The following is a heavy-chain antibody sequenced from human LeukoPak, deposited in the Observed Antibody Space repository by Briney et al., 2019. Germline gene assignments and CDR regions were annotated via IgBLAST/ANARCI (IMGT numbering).Heavy chain of an antibody. D-gene: IGHD3-22*01. CDR2: IYYSGST. CDR3: ASLAYYYDSSGYYIAFDI. Sequence: PSETLSLTCTVSGGSISSSSYYWGWIRQPPGKGLEWIGSIYYSGSTYYNPSLKSRVTISVDTSKNQFSLKLSSVTAADTAVYYCASLAYYYDSSGYYIAFDIWGQGTMVTVSP. V-gene: IGHV4-39*01. J-gene: IGHJ3*02. CDR1: GGSISSSSYY.